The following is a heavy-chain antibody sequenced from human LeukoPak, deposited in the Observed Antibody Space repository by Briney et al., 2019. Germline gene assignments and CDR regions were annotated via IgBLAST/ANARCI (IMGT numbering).Heavy chain of an antibody. CDR2: IHYSGST. Sequence: SETLSLTCTVSGGSISNFYWSWIRQPPGKGLEWIGYIHYSGSTNYTPSLKSRVTISLDTSKNQFSLKLTSVTAADTAVYYCATHPPRSCTDGSCSDYWGQGTLVTVSS. V-gene: IGHV4-59*01. D-gene: IGHD2-15*01. J-gene: IGHJ4*02. CDR1: GGSISNFY. CDR3: ATHPPRSCTDGSCSDY.